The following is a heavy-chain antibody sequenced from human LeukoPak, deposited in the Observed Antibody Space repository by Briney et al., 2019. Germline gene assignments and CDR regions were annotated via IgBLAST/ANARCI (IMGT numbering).Heavy chain of an antibody. CDR1: GITFSSYG. J-gene: IGHJ6*02. Sequence: GRSLRLSCAASGITFSSYGMHWVRQAPGKGLEWVAVIWYDGSNKYYADAVKGRFTISGDNAKNTLYLQMNSLRAEDTAVYYCARAPRHSSSGGYYYGMDVWGQGTTVTVSS. CDR2: IWYDGSNK. CDR3: ARAPRHSSSGGYYYGMDV. D-gene: IGHD6-6*01. V-gene: IGHV3-33*01.